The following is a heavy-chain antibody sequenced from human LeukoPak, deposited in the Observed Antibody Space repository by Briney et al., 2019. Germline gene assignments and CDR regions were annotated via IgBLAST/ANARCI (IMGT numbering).Heavy chain of an antibody. J-gene: IGHJ6*03. CDR3: ARGPATIPDYYMAV. CDR1: GNTFTSYD. D-gene: IGHD5-12*01. Sequence: ASVSVSCKASGNTFTSYDINWVRLATGQGLEWMGWMNPNSGNTAYAQKFEGRVTMTRDTSISTAYMEVSSLRSEDTAVYYCARGPATIPDYYMAVWGKRTTVTVSS. V-gene: IGHV1-8*01. CDR2: MNPNSGNT.